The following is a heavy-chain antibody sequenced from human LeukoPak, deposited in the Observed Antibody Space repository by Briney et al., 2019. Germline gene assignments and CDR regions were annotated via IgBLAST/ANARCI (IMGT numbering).Heavy chain of an antibody. J-gene: IGHJ5*02. V-gene: IGHV3-21*01. CDR3: ARDLVRGVNLQWFDP. D-gene: IGHD3-10*01. CDR2: ISSSSSYI. Sequence: GGSLRLSCAASGFTFSSYSMNWVRQAPGKGLEWVSSISSSSSYIYYADSVKGRFTISRDNAKKPLYLQMNSPRAGDTAVYYCARDLVRGVNLQWFDPWGQGTLVTVSS. CDR1: GFTFSSYS.